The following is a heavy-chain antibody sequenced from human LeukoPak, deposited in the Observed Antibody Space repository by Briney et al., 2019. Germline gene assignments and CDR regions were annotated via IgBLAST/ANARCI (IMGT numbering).Heavy chain of an antibody. V-gene: IGHV3-30-3*01. Sequence: PGGSPRLSCAASGFTFSSYAMHWVRQAPGKGLEWVAVISYDGSNKYYADSVKGRFTISRDNSKNTLYLQMNSLRAEDTAVYYCASWDGYKYALDYWGQGTLVTVSS. J-gene: IGHJ4*02. CDR1: GFTFSSYA. CDR3: ASWDGYKYALDY. CDR2: ISYDGSNK. D-gene: IGHD5-24*01.